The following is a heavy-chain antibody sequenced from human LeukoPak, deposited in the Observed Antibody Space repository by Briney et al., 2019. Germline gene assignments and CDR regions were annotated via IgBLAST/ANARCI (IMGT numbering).Heavy chain of an antibody. Sequence: PGRSLRLSCAASGFTFSSYAKHWVRQAPGKGLEWVAVISYDGSNKYYADSVKGRFTISRDNSKNTLYLQMNSLRAEDTAVYYCARESIGYSYGYFDYWGQGTLVTVSS. CDR1: GFTFSSYA. J-gene: IGHJ4*02. CDR2: ISYDGSNK. V-gene: IGHV3-30-3*01. D-gene: IGHD5-18*01. CDR3: ARESIGYSYGYFDY.